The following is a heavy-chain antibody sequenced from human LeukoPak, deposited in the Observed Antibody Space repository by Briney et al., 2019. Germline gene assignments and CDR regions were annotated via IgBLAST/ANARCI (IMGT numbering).Heavy chain of an antibody. J-gene: IGHJ4*02. CDR2: FDGNGPNT. D-gene: IGHD2-8*02. V-gene: IGHV3-23*01. CDR1: GFTFSSFA. CDR3: AKPRTTGLGWAQFDY. Sequence: GGSLRLSCAASGFTFSSFALTWVRQAPGKGLEWVSGFDGNGPNTYYADSVKGRWTISRDNSRNTLYLEMNSLRPEDTAIYYCAKPRTTGLGWAQFDYWGQGSLVTVSS.